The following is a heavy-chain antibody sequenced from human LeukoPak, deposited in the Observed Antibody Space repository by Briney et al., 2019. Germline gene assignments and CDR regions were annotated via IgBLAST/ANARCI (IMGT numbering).Heavy chain of an antibody. CDR2: ITTGDGNT. V-gene: IGHV3-23*01. D-gene: IGHD3-3*01. CDR3: ARGSRGSFPFGVVPY. Sequence: GGSLRLSCTASGFTFSSYTMTWVRQAPGKGLKWVSTITTGDGNTYYADSVKGRFTVSRDDSKNSLYLQMNSLRAEDTAVYYCARGSRGSFPFGVVPYWGQGTLVTVSS. CDR1: GFTFSSYT. J-gene: IGHJ4*02.